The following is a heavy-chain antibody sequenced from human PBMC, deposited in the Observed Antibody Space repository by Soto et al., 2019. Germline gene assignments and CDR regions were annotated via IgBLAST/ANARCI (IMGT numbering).Heavy chain of an antibody. V-gene: IGHV1-18*01. CDR1: AYTFSNYG. D-gene: IGHD6-13*01. J-gene: IGHJ4*02. CDR2: ISADNGNT. Sequence: QVQLVQSGAEVKRPGASVKVSCKASAYTFSNYGITWVRQAPGLGLEWMGWISADNGNTNYAENLQGRVTMTTDTFTSTAYMELRSLSSDDTAVYYCARVTSSSWFIDEMDYWGQGTLVTVSS. CDR3: ARVTSSSWFIDEMDY.